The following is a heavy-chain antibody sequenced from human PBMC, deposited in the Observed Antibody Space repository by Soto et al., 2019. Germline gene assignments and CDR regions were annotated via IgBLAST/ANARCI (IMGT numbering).Heavy chain of an antibody. CDR1: GFPFSSYA. CDR2: ISGSGGIT. CDR3: AKSLSASPNYFFDS. V-gene: IGHV3-23*01. J-gene: IGHJ4*02. Sequence: LRLSCAASGFPFSSYAMSWVRQAPGKGLEWVSGISGSGGITYYADSVKGRFTISRDNSRNTLYLQMNSLRADDTAVYFCAKSLSASPNYFFDSWGQGTLVTVSS. D-gene: IGHD1-1*01.